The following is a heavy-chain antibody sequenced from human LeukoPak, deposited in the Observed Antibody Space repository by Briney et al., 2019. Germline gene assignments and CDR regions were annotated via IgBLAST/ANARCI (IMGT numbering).Heavy chain of an antibody. Sequence: SETLSLTCTVSGGSVSSGSYYWSWIRQPPGKGLEWIGYIYYSGSTNYNPSLKSRVTISVDTSKNQFSLKPSSVTAADTAVYYCARKDPSGTYGAFDIWGQGTMVSVSS. V-gene: IGHV4-61*01. CDR1: GGSVSSGSYY. J-gene: IGHJ3*02. CDR3: ARKDPSGTYGAFDI. CDR2: IYYSGST. D-gene: IGHD3-10*01.